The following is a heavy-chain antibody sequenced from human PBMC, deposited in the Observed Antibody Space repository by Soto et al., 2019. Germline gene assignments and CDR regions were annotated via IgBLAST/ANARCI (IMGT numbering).Heavy chain of an antibody. V-gene: IGHV3-30*03. CDR1: GFTFSSYG. Sequence: PGGSLRLSCAASGFTFSSYGMHWVRQAPGKGLEWVAVISYDGSNKYYADSVKGRFTTSRDNSKNTLYLQMNSLRAEDTAVYYCARDWAGIGVGWYVDYWGQGTLVTVSS. D-gene: IGHD6-19*01. CDR2: ISYDGSNK. CDR3: ARDWAGIGVGWYVDY. J-gene: IGHJ4*02.